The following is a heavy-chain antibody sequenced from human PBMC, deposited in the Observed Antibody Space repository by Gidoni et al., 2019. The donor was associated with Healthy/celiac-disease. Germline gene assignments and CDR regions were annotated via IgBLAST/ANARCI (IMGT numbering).Heavy chain of an antibody. D-gene: IGHD3-22*01. J-gene: IGHJ4*02. CDR3: AKDDRFRYYYDSSGSECDY. CDR1: GFTFSSYC. V-gene: IGHV3-30*18. CDR2: ISYDGSNQ. Sequence: QVQLVESGGGVVLPGRSLRLSCAASGFTFSSYCMHWVRPAPGKGLGWVAVISYDGSNQYYADSVKGRFTISRDNSKNTLYLQMNSLRAEDTAVYYCAKDDRFRYYYDSSGSECDYWGQGTLVTVSS.